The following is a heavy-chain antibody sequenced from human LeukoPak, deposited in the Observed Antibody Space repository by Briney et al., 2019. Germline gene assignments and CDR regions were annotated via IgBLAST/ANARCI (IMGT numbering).Heavy chain of an antibody. J-gene: IGHJ4*02. Sequence: AGGSLRLSCAASGFTFSSYAMHWVRQAPGKGLEWVAVISYDGSNKYYADSVKGRFTISRDNAKNSLYLQMNSLRAEDTAVYYCARDYRITKKYSSSSAFDYWGQGTLVTVSS. CDR1: GFTFSSYA. V-gene: IGHV3-30*04. D-gene: IGHD6-6*01. CDR2: ISYDGSNK. CDR3: ARDYRITKKYSSSSAFDY.